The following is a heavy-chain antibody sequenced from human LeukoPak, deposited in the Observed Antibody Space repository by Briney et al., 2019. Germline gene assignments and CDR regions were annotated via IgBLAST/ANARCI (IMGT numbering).Heavy chain of an antibody. J-gene: IGHJ4*02. CDR3: ASQAGSVTTNLYYFDY. D-gene: IGHD4-11*01. V-gene: IGHV1-2*02. CDR2: INPNSGGT. Sequence: ASVKVSCKASGYTFTGYYMHWVRQVPGQGLEWMGWINPNSGGTNYAQKFQGRVTMTRDTSISTAYMELSRLRSDDTAVHYCASQAGSVTTNLYYFDYWGQGTLVTVSS. CDR1: GYTFTGYY.